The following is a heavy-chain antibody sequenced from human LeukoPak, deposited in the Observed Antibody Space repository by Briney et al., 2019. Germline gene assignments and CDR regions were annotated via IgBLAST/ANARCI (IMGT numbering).Heavy chain of an antibody. V-gene: IGHV3-9*01. CDR3: AKDPSTSGYYRGGFDY. CDR2: ISWNSGSI. CDR1: GFTFDDYA. D-gene: IGHD3-22*01. Sequence: GRSLRLSCAASGFTFDDYAMHWVRQAPGKGLEWVSGISWNSGSIGYADSVKGRFTISRDNAKNSLYLQMNSLRAEDTALYYCAKDPSTSGYYRGGFDYWGQGTLVTVSS. J-gene: IGHJ4*02.